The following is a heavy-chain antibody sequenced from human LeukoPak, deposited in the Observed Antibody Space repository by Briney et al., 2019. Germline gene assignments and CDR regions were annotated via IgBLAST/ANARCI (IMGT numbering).Heavy chain of an antibody. Sequence: GESLKISCKGSGYSFTSYWIGWVRQVPGKGLEWMGIIYPGDSDTRYSPSFQSQVTISADKSISTAHLQWSSLKASDTAMYYCARNGDGNYYDSSGYYSWFDPWGQGTLVTVSS. CDR1: GYSFTSYW. D-gene: IGHD3-22*01. J-gene: IGHJ5*02. V-gene: IGHV5-51*01. CDR2: IYPGDSDT. CDR3: ARNGDGNYYDSSGYYSWFDP.